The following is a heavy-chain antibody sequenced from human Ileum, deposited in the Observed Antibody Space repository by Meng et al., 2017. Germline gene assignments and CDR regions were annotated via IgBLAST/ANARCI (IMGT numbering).Heavy chain of an antibody. CDR1: GGTFRSYA. D-gene: IGHD3-3*01. J-gene: IGHJ4*02. CDR2: IIPIFGTA. CDR3: ASGGDTIFGVVTTFDY. V-gene: IGHV1-69*06. Sequence: SNASGGTFRSYAISGVRRAPRPGLEWMGGIIPIFGTANYPQKFTGRVTITAAKSTSTAYMELSSLRSEDTAVYYCASGGDTIFGVVTTFDYWGQGTLVTVSS.